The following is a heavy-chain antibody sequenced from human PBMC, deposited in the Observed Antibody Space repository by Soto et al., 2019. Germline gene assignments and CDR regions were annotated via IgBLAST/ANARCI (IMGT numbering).Heavy chain of an antibody. J-gene: IGHJ3*02. CDR3: ASLWESSIDGYNPGTTFDAFDI. CDR1: GDTFISYA. Sequence: SVKVSCKASGDTFISYAISLVRQAPGQGLEWMGGIIPIFGTANYAQKFQGRVTITADESTSTAYMELSSLRSEDTAVYYCASLWESSIDGYNPGTTFDAFDIWGQGTMVTVSS. D-gene: IGHD5-12*01. V-gene: IGHV1-69*13. CDR2: IIPIFGTA.